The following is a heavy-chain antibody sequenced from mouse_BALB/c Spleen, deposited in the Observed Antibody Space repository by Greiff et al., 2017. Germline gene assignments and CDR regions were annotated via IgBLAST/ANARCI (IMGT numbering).Heavy chain of an antibody. Sequence: QVQLQQPGAELVRPGASVKLSCKASGYTFTSYWMNWVKQRPGQGLVWIGMIDPSDSETHYNPMFKDRATLTVDKSSSTAYMQLSSLTSEDSAVYYCARVLPMDYWGQGTSVTVSS. V-gene: IGHV1-61*01. CDR2: IDPSDSET. J-gene: IGHJ4*01. D-gene: IGHD2-10*01. CDR3: ARVLPMDY. CDR1: GYTFTSYW.